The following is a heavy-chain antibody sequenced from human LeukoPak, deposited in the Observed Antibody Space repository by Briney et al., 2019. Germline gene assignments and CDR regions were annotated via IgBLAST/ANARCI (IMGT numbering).Heavy chain of an antibody. CDR3: AKASLPYDSSGYDYYYYYYMDV. J-gene: IGHJ6*03. D-gene: IGHD3-22*01. CDR1: GFTFSSYS. Sequence: PGGSLRLSCAASGFTFSSYSMSWVRQAPGKGLEWVSIISDSGANTYYADSVRGRFTISRDNSKNTLYLQMNSLRAEDTAVYYCAKASLPYDSSGYDYYYYYYMDVWGKGTTVTVSS. V-gene: IGHV3-23*01. CDR2: ISDSGANT.